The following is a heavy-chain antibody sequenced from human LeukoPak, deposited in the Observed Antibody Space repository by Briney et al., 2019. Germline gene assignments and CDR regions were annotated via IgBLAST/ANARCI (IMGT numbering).Heavy chain of an antibody. CDR3: ASDRAVAGYGPWDY. J-gene: IGHJ4*02. Sequence: GASVKVSCKASGYTFTSCYMRWVRQAPGQGLEWMGIINPSGCSTSYAQKFQGRVTMTRDTSTSTVYMELSSLRSDDTAVYYCASDRAVAGYGPWDYWGQGTLVTVSS. V-gene: IGHV1-46*01. CDR1: GYTFTSCY. CDR2: INPSGCST. D-gene: IGHD6-19*01.